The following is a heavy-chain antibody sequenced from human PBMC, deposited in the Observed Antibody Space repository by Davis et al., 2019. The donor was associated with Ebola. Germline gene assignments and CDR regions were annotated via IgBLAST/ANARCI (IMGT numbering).Heavy chain of an antibody. CDR2: ISGSGSPI. D-gene: IGHD6-6*01. CDR1: GFTFSSYS. V-gene: IGHV3-48*04. CDR3: TGSSSTAAFPLDY. J-gene: IGHJ4*02. Sequence: GESLKISCAASGFTFSSYSMNWVRQAPGKGLEWVSYISGSGSPIHYADSVKGRFTISRDNAKNSLSLQMNSLRAEDTAIYYCTGSSSTAAFPLDYWGPGTLVTVSS.